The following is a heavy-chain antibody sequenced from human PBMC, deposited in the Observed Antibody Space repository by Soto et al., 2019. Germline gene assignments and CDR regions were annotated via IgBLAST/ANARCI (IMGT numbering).Heavy chain of an antibody. J-gene: IGHJ1*01. D-gene: IGHD6-19*01. Sequence: GGSLRLPCVASGFTFSRYAMHWVRQPPGKGLEWVAVISYDGTNTYYADSVKGRFTISRDNSKNSLYLQMNSLRTEDTALYYCAKDSPTTVAGDAEYFQQWGQGTLVTVSS. CDR2: ISYDGTNT. CDR3: AKDSPTTVAGDAEYFQQ. V-gene: IGHV3-30*18. CDR1: GFTFSRYA.